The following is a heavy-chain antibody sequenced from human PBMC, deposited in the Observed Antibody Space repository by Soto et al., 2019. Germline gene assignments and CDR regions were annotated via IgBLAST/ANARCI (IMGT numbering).Heavy chain of an antibody. CDR1: GFIFSSYS. Sequence: EVQLLESGGGLVQPGGSLRLSCAASGFIFSSYSMYWVRQAPGKGPEGVAGISAFSDSSLYGDSVKGRFTISRDNSKSPLSLQLNSLRADATASYYCGKKRRTGGDNCYVDSWGQGTLVTVSS. CDR2: ISAFSDSS. CDR3: GKKRRTGGDNCYVDS. D-gene: IGHD2-21*02. J-gene: IGHJ4*02. V-gene: IGHV3-23*01.